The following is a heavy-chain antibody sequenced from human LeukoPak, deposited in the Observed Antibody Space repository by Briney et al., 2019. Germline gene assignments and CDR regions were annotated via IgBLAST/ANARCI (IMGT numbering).Heavy chain of an antibody. CDR1: GYTFTSYG. Sequence: ASVKVSCKASGYTFTSYGISWVRQAPGQGLEWMGGIIPIFGTANYAQKFQGRVTITTDESTSTAYMELSSLRSEDTAVYYCARNRLGQRANNWFDPWGQGTLVTVSS. V-gene: IGHV1-69*05. CDR2: IIPIFGTA. CDR3: ARNRLGQRANNWFDP. D-gene: IGHD7-27*01. J-gene: IGHJ5*02.